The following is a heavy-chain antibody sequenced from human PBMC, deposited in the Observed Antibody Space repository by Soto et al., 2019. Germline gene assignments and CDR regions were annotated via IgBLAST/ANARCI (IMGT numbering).Heavy chain of an antibody. D-gene: IGHD1-26*01. V-gene: IGHV1-69*06. CDR3: ARIGSGSYYGPYYYYGMDV. Sequence: QVQLVQSGAEEKKPGSSVKVSCKASGGTFSSYAISWVRQAPGQGLEWMGGIIPIFGTANYAQKFQGRVTITADKSTSTAYMELSSLRSEDTAVYYCARIGSGSYYGPYYYYGMDVWGQGTTVTVSS. J-gene: IGHJ6*02. CDR1: GGTFSSYA. CDR2: IIPIFGTA.